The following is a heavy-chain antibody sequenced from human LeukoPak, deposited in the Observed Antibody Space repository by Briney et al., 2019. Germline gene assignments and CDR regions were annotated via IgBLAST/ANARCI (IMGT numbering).Heavy chain of an antibody. CDR2: INHSGST. CDR3: ARDGSMWELPLDY. D-gene: IGHD1-26*01. J-gene: IGHJ4*02. V-gene: IGHV4-34*01. Sequence: PSETLSLTCAVYGGSFSGYYWSWIRQPPGKGLEWIGEINHSGSTNYNPSLKSRVTISVDTSKNQFSLKLSSVTAADTAVYYCARDGSMWELPLDYWGQGTLVTVSS. CDR1: GGSFSGYY.